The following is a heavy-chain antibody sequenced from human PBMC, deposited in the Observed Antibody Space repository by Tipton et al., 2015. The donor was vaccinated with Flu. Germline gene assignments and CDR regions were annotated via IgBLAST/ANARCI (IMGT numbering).Heavy chain of an antibody. V-gene: IGHV4-34*01. CDR2: INHSGST. Sequence: TLSLTCAVYGGSFSGYYWSWIRQPPGKGLEWIGEINHSGSTNYNPSLKSRVTISVDTSKNQFSLKLSSVTAADTAVYYCAADGDYAIYWGQGTLVPVSS. D-gene: IGHD4-17*01. CDR1: GGSFSGYY. J-gene: IGHJ4*02. CDR3: AADGDYAIY.